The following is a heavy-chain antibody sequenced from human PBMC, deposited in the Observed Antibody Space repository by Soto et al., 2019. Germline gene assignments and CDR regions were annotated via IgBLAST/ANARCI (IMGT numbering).Heavy chain of an antibody. V-gene: IGHV4-39*01. CDR3: TRRVRSTGLLDY. J-gene: IGHJ4*02. D-gene: IGHD4-4*01. CDR2: VYYTGST. Sequence: PSETLSLTCTVSGNSISGTSAFWAWIRQPPGKNLEWIGSVYYTGSTYYNSSLNSRVSISIDTSKNQFSLSLNSVTAADTAVYYCTRRVRSTGLLDYWGQGALVTVSS. CDR1: GNSISGTSAF.